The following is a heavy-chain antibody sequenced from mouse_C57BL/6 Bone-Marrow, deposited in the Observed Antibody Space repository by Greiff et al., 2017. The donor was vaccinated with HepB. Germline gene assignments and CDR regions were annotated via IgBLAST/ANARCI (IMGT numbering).Heavy chain of an antibody. CDR2: INPGSGGT. CDR1: GYAFTNYL. CDR3: ARSDGSPHWYVDV. D-gene: IGHD1-1*01. J-gene: IGHJ1*03. Sequence: QVQLKESGAELVRPGTSVKVSCKASGYAFTNYLIEWVKQRPGQGLEWIGVINPGSGGTNYNEKFKGKATLTADKSSSTAYMQLSSLTSEDSAVYFCARSDGSPHWYVDVWGTGTTVTVSS. V-gene: IGHV1-54*01.